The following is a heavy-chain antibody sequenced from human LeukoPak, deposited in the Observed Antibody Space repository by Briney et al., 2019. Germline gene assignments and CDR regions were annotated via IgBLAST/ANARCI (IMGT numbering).Heavy chain of an antibody. CDR3: ARGLCSSTSCYQGPFDY. CDR2: IKNKTNGGTT. V-gene: IGHV3-15*01. D-gene: IGHD2-2*01. J-gene: IGHJ4*02. CDR1: GFTFSSAW. Sequence: GGSLRLSCAASGFTFSSAWMTWVRQAPGKGLEWVGHIKNKTNGGTTDYATPVKGRFIISRDDSKNTLYLQMNSLRTEDTAVYYCARGLCSSTSCYQGPFDYWGQGMLVTASS.